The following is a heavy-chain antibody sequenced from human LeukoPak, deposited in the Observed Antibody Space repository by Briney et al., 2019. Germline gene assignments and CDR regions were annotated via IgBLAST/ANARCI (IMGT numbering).Heavy chain of an antibody. V-gene: IGHV1-2*02. CDR1: GYIFTAYF. CDR2: INPNNGDT. Sequence: GASVKVSCKASGYIFTAYFIHWVRQAPGQGLEWMGWINPNNGDTKYAQKFQGRITMTRDLSLSTAYMVLSSLRSDDTAVYYCVRDGYCSRSNCLWAGWFDPWGQGTLLTVSS. J-gene: IGHJ5*02. D-gene: IGHD2-2*01. CDR3: VRDGYCSRSNCLWAGWFDP.